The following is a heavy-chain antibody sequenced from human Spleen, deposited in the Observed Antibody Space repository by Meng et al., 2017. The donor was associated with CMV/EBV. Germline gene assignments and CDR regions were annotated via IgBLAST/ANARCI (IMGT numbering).Heavy chain of an antibody. V-gene: IGHV3-23*01. CDR3: AKAVVSVYYYYGMDV. CDR1: GFTFSGYS. D-gene: IGHD2-15*01. CDR2: ISGGGANT. J-gene: IGHJ6*02. Sequence: GESLKISCAASGFTFSGYSMNWVRQAPGKGPEWVSAISGGGANTFYAVSVKGRFTISRDNSKNTLYLQMNTLRAEDTAVYYCAKAVVSVYYYYGMDVWGHGTTVTVSS.